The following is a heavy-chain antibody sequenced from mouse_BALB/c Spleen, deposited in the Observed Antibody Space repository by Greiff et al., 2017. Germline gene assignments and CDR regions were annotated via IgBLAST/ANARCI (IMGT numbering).Heavy chain of an antibody. CDR2: IDPSDSET. CDR3: AREDDESYYAMDY. CDR1: GYSFTSYW. Sequence: QVQLQQSGPQLVRPGASVKISCKASGYSFTSYWMHWVKQRPGQGLEWIGMIDPSDSETRLNQKFKDKATLTVDKSSSTAYMQLSSPTSEDSAVYYCAREDDESYYAMDYWGQGTSVTVSS. J-gene: IGHJ4*01. V-gene: IGHV1S126*01. D-gene: IGHD2-12*01.